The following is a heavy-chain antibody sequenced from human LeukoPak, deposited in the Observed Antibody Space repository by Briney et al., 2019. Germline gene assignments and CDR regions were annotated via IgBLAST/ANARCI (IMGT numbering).Heavy chain of an antibody. Sequence: GGSLRLSCTASTFTFSSYSMNWVRQAPGKGLEWVSHISGGSNKIYYADSVKGRFTISRDNAKNSLYLQMNTLGAEDTAVYYCASSRCTSDNCYGGIDNWGQGTLVTVSS. V-gene: IGHV3-48*04. CDR1: TFTFSSYS. J-gene: IGHJ4*02. CDR3: ASSRCTSDNCYGGIDN. D-gene: IGHD1-1*01. CDR2: ISGGSNKI.